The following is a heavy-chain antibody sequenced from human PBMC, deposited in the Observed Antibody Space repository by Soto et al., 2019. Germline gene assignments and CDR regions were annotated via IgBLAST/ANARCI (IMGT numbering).Heavy chain of an antibody. Sequence: SETLSLTCTVSGGSITSHYWSWIRQPPGKGLEWIGYIYYSGSTNYNPSLKSRVTISLDTSKNQFSLKLSPVTAADTAVYYCAREKKDDSSGFYHFDYWGQGTLVTVSS. CDR3: AREKKDDSSGFYHFDY. CDR2: IYYSGST. J-gene: IGHJ4*02. CDR1: GGSITSHY. D-gene: IGHD3-22*01. V-gene: IGHV4-59*11.